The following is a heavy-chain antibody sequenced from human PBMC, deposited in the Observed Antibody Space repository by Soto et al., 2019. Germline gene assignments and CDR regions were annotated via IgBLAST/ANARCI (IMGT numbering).Heavy chain of an antibody. J-gene: IGHJ3*02. CDR1: GGSISSYY. CDR3: ARDRITLANDAFDI. D-gene: IGHD3-10*01. Sequence: LSLTCTVSGGSISSYYWSWIRQPAGKGLEWIGRIYTSGSTNYNPSLKSRVTMSVDTSKNQFSLNLSSVTAAADTAVYYCARDRITLANDAFDIWGQGTMVTVSS. V-gene: IGHV4-4*07. CDR2: IYTSGST.